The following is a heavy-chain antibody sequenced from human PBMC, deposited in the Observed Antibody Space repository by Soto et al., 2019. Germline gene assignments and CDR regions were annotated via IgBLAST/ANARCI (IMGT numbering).Heavy chain of an antibody. J-gene: IGHJ4*02. CDR2: ISYDGSNK. D-gene: IGHD3-22*01. CDR3: AKDWAHDSSGYYPPGY. V-gene: IGHV3-30*18. CDR1: GFTFSSYG. Sequence: QVQLVESGGGVVQPGRSLRLSCAASGFTFSSYGMHWVRQAPGKGLEWVAVISYDGSNKYYADSVKGRFTISRDNSKNTLYLQMNSLRAEDTAVYYCAKDWAHDSSGYYPPGYWGQGTLVTVSS.